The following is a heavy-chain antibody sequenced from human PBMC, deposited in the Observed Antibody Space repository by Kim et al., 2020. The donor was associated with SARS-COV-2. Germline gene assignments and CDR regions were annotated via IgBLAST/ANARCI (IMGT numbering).Heavy chain of an antibody. D-gene: IGHD3-10*01. CDR1: GFTFSIFS. CDR2: ISSSSSTI. CDR3: GVITMVRGVI. J-gene: IGHJ4*02. V-gene: IGHV3-48*02. Sequence: GGSLRLSCAASGFTFSIFSMNWVRQPPGKGLEWLSYISSSSSTISYADSVKGRFTISRDNAKNSLYLQMNSLRDEDTAVYYCGVITMVRGVIWGQGTLVTVSS.